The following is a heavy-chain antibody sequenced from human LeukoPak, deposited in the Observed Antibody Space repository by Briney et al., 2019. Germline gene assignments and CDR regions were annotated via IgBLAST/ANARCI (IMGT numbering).Heavy chain of an antibody. CDR3: ARFASLYSRSWHYAFDI. J-gene: IGHJ3*02. CDR1: GYTFTSYY. CDR2: INPSGGST. Sequence: GASVKVSCKASGYTFTSYYMHWVRQAPGQGLEWMGIINPSGGSTTYAQKFQGRVTMTRDTSTSTVYMELSSLRSEDTAVYYCARFASLYSRSWHYAFDIWGQGTMVTVSS. D-gene: IGHD6-13*01. V-gene: IGHV1-46*01.